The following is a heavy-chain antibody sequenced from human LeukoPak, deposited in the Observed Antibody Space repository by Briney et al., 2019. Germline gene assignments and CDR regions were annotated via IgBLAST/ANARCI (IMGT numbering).Heavy chain of an antibody. J-gene: IGHJ4*02. CDR1: GYTLTELS. V-gene: IGHV1-24*01. Sequence: ASVKVSCEVSGYTLTELSMHWVRQAPGKGLEWMGGFDPEDGETIYAQKFQGRVTMTEDTSTDTAYMELSSLRSEDTAVYYCATDLKGGSYHFDYWGQGTLVTVSS. D-gene: IGHD1-26*01. CDR3: ATDLKGGSYHFDY. CDR2: FDPEDGET.